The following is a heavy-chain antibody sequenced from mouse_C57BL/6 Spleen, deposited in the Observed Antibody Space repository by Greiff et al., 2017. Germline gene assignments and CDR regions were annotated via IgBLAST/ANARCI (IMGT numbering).Heavy chain of an antibody. D-gene: IGHD1-1*01. CDR1: GYSITSGYY. CDR2: ISYDGSN. V-gene: IGHV3-6*01. Sequence: DVQLQESGPGLVKPSQSLSLTCSVTGYSITSGYYWNWIRQFPGNKLEWMGYISYDGSNNYNPSLKNRISITRDTSKNQFFLKLNSVTTEDTATYYCARDRSEGYFDYWGQGTTLTVSS. J-gene: IGHJ2*01. CDR3: ARDRSEGYFDY.